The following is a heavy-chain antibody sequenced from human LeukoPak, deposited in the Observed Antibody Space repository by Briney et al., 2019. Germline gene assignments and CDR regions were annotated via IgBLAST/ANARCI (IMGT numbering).Heavy chain of an antibody. J-gene: IGHJ4*02. CDR2: VNPNSGGT. Sequence: ASVKVSCKASGYTLTDYYMHWVRQAPGQGLEWMGRVNPNSGGTNYAQKFQGRVTMTRDTSISTVYMELSRLRSDDTAVYYCTRVGYYESSGYYEYWGQGTLVTVSS. D-gene: IGHD3-22*01. V-gene: IGHV1-2*06. CDR3: TRVGYYESSGYYEY. CDR1: GYTLTDYY.